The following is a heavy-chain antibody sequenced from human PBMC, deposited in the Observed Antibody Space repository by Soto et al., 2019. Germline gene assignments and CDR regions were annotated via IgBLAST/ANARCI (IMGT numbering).Heavy chain of an antibody. CDR3: ARYIDYYYMDV. Sequence: SFWRRRIRQAPGKGLEWVANIKQDGSEKYYVDSVKGRFTISRDNAKNSLYLQMNSLRAEDTAVYYCARYIDYYYMDVWGKGTTVTVFS. J-gene: IGHJ6*03. CDR2: IKQDGSEK. CDR1: SFW. V-gene: IGHV3-7*01.